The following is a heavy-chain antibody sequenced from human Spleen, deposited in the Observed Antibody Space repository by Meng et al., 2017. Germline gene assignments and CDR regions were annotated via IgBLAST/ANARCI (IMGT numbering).Heavy chain of an antibody. CDR3: ARERRPREWWLGFDY. Sequence: QAPMVHAGGEVKKPGASVKVSCTASGYSFTHHGITWVRQAPGQGLAWMGWISGYNGNTHYAQKLQGRVTMTTDTSTSTAYMGLRSLRSDDTAVDYCARERRPREWWLGFDYWGQGTLVTVSS. CDR1: GYSFTHHG. CDR2: ISGYNGNT. D-gene: IGHD2-15*01. V-gene: IGHV1-18*04. J-gene: IGHJ4*02.